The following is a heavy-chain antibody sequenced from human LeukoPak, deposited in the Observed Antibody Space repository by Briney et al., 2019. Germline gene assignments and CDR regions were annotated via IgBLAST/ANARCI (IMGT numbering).Heavy chain of an antibody. J-gene: IGHJ3*02. V-gene: IGHV4-59*01. CDR2: IYYSGST. CDR1: GGSISSYY. CDR3: ARIDCSSISCYTFDAFDI. D-gene: IGHD2-2*02. Sequence: SETLSLTCTVSGGSISSYYWSWIRQPPGKGLEWIGYIYYSGSTNYNPSLKSRVTISVDTSKNQFSLKLSSVTAADTAVYYCARIDCSSISCYTFDAFDIWGQGTMVTVSS.